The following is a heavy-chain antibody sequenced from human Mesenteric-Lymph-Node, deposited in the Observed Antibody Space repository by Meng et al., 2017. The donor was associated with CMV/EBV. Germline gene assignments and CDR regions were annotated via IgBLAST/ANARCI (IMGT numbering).Heavy chain of an antibody. Sequence: GESLKISCAASGFTFSSYAMSWVRQAPGKGLEWVSDISGSGNSRHFADSVNGRFTISRDNARNSLYLQMNSLRAEDTAVYYCARGQVTVVGGAIITKIDDYYGMDVWGQGTTVTVSS. J-gene: IGHJ6*02. CDR3: ARGQVTVVGGAIITKIDDYYGMDV. CDR2: ISGSGNSR. V-gene: IGHV3-48*03. CDR1: GFTFSSYA. D-gene: IGHD3-10*01.